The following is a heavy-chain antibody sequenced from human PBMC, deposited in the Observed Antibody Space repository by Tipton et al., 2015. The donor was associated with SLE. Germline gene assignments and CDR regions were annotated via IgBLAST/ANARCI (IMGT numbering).Heavy chain of an antibody. D-gene: IGHD3-10*01. CDR1: GGSFSGYY. V-gene: IGHV4-34*01. CDR2: INHSGST. J-gene: IGHJ3*02. Sequence: TLSLTCAVYGGSFSGYYWSWIRQPPGKGLEWIGEINHSGSTNYNPSLKSRVTISVDTSKNQFSLKLSSVTAADTAVYYCARASFTYYYGSGSYSSAFDIWGQGTMVTVSS. CDR3: ARASFTYYYGSGSYSSAFDI.